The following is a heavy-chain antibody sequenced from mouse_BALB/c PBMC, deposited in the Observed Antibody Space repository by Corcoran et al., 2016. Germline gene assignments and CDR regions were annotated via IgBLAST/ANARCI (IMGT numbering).Heavy chain of an antibody. CDR3: ARDYDYDVVAY. D-gene: IGHD2-4*01. Sequence: DVQLQESGPGLVKPSQSLSLTCSVTGYSITSGYYWNWIRQFPGNKLEWMGYISYDGSNNYNPSLKNRISIPRDTSKNQFFLKLNSVTTEDTATYYCARDYDYDVVAYWGQGTLVTVSA. J-gene: IGHJ3*01. V-gene: IGHV3-6*02. CDR1: GYSITSGYY. CDR2: ISYDGSN.